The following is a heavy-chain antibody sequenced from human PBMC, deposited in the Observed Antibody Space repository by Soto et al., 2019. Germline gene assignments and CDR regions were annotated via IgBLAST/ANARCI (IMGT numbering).Heavy chain of an antibody. Sequence: GESLKISCKGSGYNFPRYWTPWEGKMPGKGLGWMGIIYPGDSDTRYSPSFQGQVTISADKSISTAYLQWSSLKASDTAMYYCARRGCSSTTCQNWFDPWGQGTLVTVSS. CDR2: IYPGDSDT. J-gene: IGHJ5*02. V-gene: IGHV5-51*01. D-gene: IGHD2-2*01. CDR1: GYNFPRYW. CDR3: ARRGCSSTTCQNWFDP.